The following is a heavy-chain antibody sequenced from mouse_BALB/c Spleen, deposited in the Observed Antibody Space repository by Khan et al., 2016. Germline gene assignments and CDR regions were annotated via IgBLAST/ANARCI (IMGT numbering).Heavy chain of an antibody. V-gene: IGHV3-5*02. CDR1: GISITTGNYR. Sequence: VQLKQSGPGLVKPSQTVSLTCTVTGISITTGNYRWSWIRQFPGNKLEWIGYIYYSGTITYNPSLTSRTTITRDTSKNQFFLEMNSLTAEDTATDYCARDRDGNYGMDYWGQGTSVTVSS. D-gene: IGHD2-1*01. J-gene: IGHJ4*01. CDR3: ARDRDGNYGMDY. CDR2: IYYSGTI.